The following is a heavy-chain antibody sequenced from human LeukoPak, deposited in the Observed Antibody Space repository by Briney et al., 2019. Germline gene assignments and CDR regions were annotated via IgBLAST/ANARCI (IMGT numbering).Heavy chain of an antibody. Sequence: GGSLRLSCAASGFTFSSYGMSWVRQAPGKGLEWVSAISGSGGSTYYADSVKGRFTISRDNSKNTLYLQMNSLRAEDTAVYYCAKDFPVKYQLPRGAFDIWGQGTMVTVSS. J-gene: IGHJ3*02. D-gene: IGHD2-2*01. CDR1: GFTFSSYG. V-gene: IGHV3-23*01. CDR3: AKDFPVKYQLPRGAFDI. CDR2: ISGSGGST.